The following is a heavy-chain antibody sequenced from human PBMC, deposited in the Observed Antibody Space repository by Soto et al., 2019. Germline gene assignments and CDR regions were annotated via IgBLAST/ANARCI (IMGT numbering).Heavy chain of an antibody. Sequence: GGSLRLSCAASGFTFSSYAMNWVRQAPGKGLEWVSGISRSGDTTFYAESVKGRFTISRDNSKNTLYLQMNSLRAEDTAVFYCAKDSPYCATDRCFEQFDYWGQGTLVTVSS. CDR2: ISRSGDTT. D-gene: IGHD2-15*01. J-gene: IGHJ4*02. CDR1: GFTFSSYA. CDR3: AKDSPYCATDRCFEQFDY. V-gene: IGHV3-23*01.